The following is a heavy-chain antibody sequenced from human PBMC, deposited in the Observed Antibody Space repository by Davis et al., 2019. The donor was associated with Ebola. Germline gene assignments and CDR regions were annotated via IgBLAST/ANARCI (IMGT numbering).Heavy chain of an antibody. J-gene: IGHJ3*02. Sequence: GSLRLSCTVSGGSISSYYWSWIRQPPGKGLEWIGYIYYSGSTNYNPSLKSRVTISVDTSKNQFSLKLSSVTAADTAVYYCARDSPYYYDSSGYYWNAFDIWGQGTMVTVSS. V-gene: IGHV4-59*01. D-gene: IGHD3-22*01. CDR1: GGSISSYY. CDR2: IYYSGST. CDR3: ARDSPYYYDSSGYYWNAFDI.